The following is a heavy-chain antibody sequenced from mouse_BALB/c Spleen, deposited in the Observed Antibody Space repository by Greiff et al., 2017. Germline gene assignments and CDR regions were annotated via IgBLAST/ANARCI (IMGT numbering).Heavy chain of an antibody. J-gene: IGHJ4*01. V-gene: IGHV1S81*02. CDR2: INPSNGRT. CDR3: AREGYRYDLYAMDY. CDR1: GYTFTSYW. Sequence: QVQLQQPGAELVKPGASVKLSCKASGYTFTSYWMHWVKQRPGQGLEWIGEINPSNGRTNYNEKFKSKATLTVDKSSSTAYMQLSSLTSEDSAVYYCAREGYRYDLYAMDYWGQGTSGTVSS. D-gene: IGHD2-14*01.